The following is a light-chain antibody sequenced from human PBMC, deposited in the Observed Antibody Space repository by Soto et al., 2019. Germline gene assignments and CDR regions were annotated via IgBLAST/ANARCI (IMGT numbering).Light chain of an antibody. CDR1: RGITNA. CDR2: AAS. V-gene: IGKV1-27*01. CDR3: QKYNSDSPT. Sequence: DLQMTQSPSSLSASVGDRVTITCRASRGITNALAWYQEKAGKVPKLLIYAASTLKSGVPSRFSGSGSGTDFTLTISSLQPEDVATYYCQKYNSDSPTFGQGTKVQIK. J-gene: IGKJ1*01.